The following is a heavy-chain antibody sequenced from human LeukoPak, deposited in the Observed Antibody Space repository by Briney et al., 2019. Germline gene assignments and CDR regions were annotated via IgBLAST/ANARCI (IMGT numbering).Heavy chain of an antibody. CDR1: GFTFSSYA. J-gene: IGHJ4*02. D-gene: IGHD2-2*01. Sequence: SGGSLRLSCAASGFTFSSYAMSWVRQAPGKGLEGVSAISGSGGSTYYADSVKGRFTISRDNSKNTLYLQMNSLRAEDTAVYYCAKGVPAAKEADYWGQGTLVTVSS. CDR3: AKGVPAAKEADY. CDR2: ISGSGGST. V-gene: IGHV3-23*01.